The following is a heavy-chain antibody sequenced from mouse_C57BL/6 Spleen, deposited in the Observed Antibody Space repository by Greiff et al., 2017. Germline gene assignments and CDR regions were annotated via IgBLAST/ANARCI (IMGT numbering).Heavy chain of an antibody. D-gene: IGHD2-3*01. CDR1: GFNIKDYY. Sequence: EVQLQQSGAELVRPGASVKLSCTASGFNIKDYYMHWVKQRPEQGLEWIGRIDPEAGDTEYAPKFQGKATMTADTSSNTAYLQLSSLTSEDTAVYYCTTDGYYIPLFAYWGQGALVTVSA. J-gene: IGHJ3*01. CDR3: TTDGYYIPLFAY. CDR2: IDPEAGDT. V-gene: IGHV14-1*01.